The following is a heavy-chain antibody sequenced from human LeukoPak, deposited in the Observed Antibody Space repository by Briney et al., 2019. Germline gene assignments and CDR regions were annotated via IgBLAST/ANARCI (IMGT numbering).Heavy chain of an antibody. CDR3: ARGSAARLRKYYYYMDV. CDR2: TIPIFGTA. D-gene: IGHD6-6*01. CDR1: GGTFSSYA. J-gene: IGHJ6*03. Sequence: ASVKVSCKASGGTFSSYAISWVRQAPGQGLEWMGGTIPIFGTANYAQKFQGRVTITTDESTSTAYMELSSLRSEDTAVYYCARGSAARLRKYYYYMDVWGKGTTVTVSS. V-gene: IGHV1-69*05.